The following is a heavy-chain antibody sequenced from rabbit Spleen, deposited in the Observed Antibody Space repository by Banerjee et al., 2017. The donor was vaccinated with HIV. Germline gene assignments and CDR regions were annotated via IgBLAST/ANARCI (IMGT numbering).Heavy chain of an antibody. V-gene: IGHV1S40*01. CDR2: IYSGSTGTT. Sequence: QSLEESGGDLVKPGASLTLTCTASGISFSSSYYMSWVRQAPGKGLEWIACIYSGSTGTTYYASWANGRFTISKTSSTTVTLQMTSLTAADTATYFCARDYVNAFDPWGQGTLVTVS. J-gene: IGHJ2*01. D-gene: IGHD4-2*01. CDR1: GISFSSSYY. CDR3: ARDYVNAFDP.